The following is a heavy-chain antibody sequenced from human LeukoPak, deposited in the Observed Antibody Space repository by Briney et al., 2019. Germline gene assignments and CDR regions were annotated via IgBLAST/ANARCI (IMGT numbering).Heavy chain of an antibody. D-gene: IGHD3-16*02. CDR1: GFTFSSYW. CDR2: IKQDGSEK. Sequence: GGSLRLSCAASGFTFSSYWMSWVRQAPGKGLEWVANIKQDGSEKYYVDSVKGRFTISRDNAKSSLYLQMNSLRAEDTAVYNCARVMITFGGVIVLFDYWGQGTLVTVSS. J-gene: IGHJ4*02. V-gene: IGHV3-7*01. CDR3: ARVMITFGGVIVLFDY.